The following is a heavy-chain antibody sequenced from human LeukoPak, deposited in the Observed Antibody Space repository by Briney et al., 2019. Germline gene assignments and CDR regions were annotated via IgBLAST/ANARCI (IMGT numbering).Heavy chain of an antibody. J-gene: IGHJ4*02. CDR1: GDSINNYY. Sequence: TSETLSLTCTVSGDSINNYYWSWIRQPPGKGLEWIGYIYYIGTTKFNPSLKSRVTISVATSKNQFSLKLTSVTAADAAVYYCAREGPGRFGAPGPNVYSIDYWGQGTLVTVSS. CDR2: IYYIGTT. D-gene: IGHD3-10*01. CDR3: AREGPGRFGAPGPNVYSIDY. V-gene: IGHV4-59*01.